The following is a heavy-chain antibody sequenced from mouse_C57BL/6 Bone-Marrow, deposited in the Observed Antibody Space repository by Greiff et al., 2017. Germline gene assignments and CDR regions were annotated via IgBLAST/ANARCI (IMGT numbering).Heavy chain of an antibody. Sequence: QVQLKQPGAELVKPGASVKMSCKASGYTFTSYWITWVKQRPGQGLEWIGDIYPGSGSTNYNEKFKSKAALTVDTSSSTAYMQLSSLTSEDSAVYYCARGSFFFDYWGQGTTLTVSS. V-gene: IGHV1-55*01. CDR2: IYPGSGST. CDR1: GYTFTSYW. D-gene: IGHD3-1*01. CDR3: ARGSFFFDY. J-gene: IGHJ2*01.